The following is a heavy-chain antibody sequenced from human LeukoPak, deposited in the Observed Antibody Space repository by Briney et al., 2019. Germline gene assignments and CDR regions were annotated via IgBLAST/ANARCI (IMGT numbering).Heavy chain of an antibody. Sequence: GGSLRLSCAASGFTFSSYWMHWVRQDPGKGLVWVSRIKSDGSITSYADSVKGRFTISRDNAKNTLYLQMNSLRAEDTAVYYCARVGASVGAIDYWGQGTLVTVSS. V-gene: IGHV3-74*01. CDR3: ARVGASVGAIDY. J-gene: IGHJ4*02. D-gene: IGHD1-26*01. CDR2: IKSDGSIT. CDR1: GFTFSSYW.